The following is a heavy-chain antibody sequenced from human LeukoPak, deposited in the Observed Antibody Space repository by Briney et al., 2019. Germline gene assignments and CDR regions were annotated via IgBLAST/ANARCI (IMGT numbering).Heavy chain of an antibody. CDR3: AKEGYSGYGFFDY. V-gene: IGHV3-30-3*01. CDR2: VTYDGSNK. CDR1: GFTFSSNA. Sequence: PGGSLRLSCAASGFTFSSNAMHWVRQAPGKGLEWVAVVTYDGSNKYYADSVKGRFTISRDNSKNTLYLQMNSLRAEDTAVYYCAKEGYSGYGFFDYWGQGTLVTVSS. J-gene: IGHJ4*02. D-gene: IGHD5-12*01.